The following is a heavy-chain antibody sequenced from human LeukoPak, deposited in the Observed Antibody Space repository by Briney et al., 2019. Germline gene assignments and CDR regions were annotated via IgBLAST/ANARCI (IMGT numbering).Heavy chain of an antibody. Sequence: GGSLRLSCAASGFTFSSYAMSWVRQAPGKGLEWVSAISGSGGSTYYADSVKGRFTISRDNSKNTLYLEMNSLRAEDTAVYYCAKHRNYYDSSGYPFWGQGTLVTVSS. J-gene: IGHJ4*02. CDR1: GFTFSSYA. CDR2: ISGSGGST. D-gene: IGHD3-22*01. V-gene: IGHV3-23*01. CDR3: AKHRNYYDSSGYPF.